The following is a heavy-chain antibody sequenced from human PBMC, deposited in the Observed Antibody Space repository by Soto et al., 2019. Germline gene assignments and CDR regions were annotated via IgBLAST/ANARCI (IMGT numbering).Heavy chain of an antibody. V-gene: IGHV1-58*01. CDR3: AAGNHLRFGHPEYYYGMDV. D-gene: IGHD5-12*01. Sequence: SVKVSCKASGFTFTSSAVQLVRQARGQRLEWIGWIVVGSGNTNYAQKFQERVTITRDMSKSTAYMELSSLRSEDTAVYYCAAGNHLRFGHPEYYYGMDVWGQGTTVTVSS. CDR2: IVVGSGNT. CDR1: GFTFTSSA. J-gene: IGHJ6*02.